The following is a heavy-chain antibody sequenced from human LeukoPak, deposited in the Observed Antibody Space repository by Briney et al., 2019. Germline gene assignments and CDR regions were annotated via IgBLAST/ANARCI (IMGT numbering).Heavy chain of an antibody. CDR1: GFTFSSYW. V-gene: IGHV3-74*01. CDR3: AREPGDRYTLDY. Sequence: GGSLRLSCAASGFTFSSYWMHWVRQAPGKGLVWVSRITNDGSSTTYADSVKGRFTVSRDNAKNTLYLQMNSLRAEDTAVYYCAREPGDRYTLDYWGQGNLVTVSS. CDR2: ITNDGSST. J-gene: IGHJ4*02. D-gene: IGHD3-16*02.